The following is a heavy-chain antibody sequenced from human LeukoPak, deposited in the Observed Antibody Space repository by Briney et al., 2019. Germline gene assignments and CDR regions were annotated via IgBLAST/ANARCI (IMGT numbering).Heavy chain of an antibody. D-gene: IGHD5-24*01. J-gene: IGHJ4*02. CDR1: GFTFNIYG. CDR2: IGHRSVDI. Sequence: PGGSLRLSCAASGFTFNIYGMNWVRQAPGKGPEWVSYIGHRSVDIHYRDSAKGRFTVSRDNARNSLYLQMNSLRVDDTAAYYCARATRQGYDYWGRGTLVTVSS. CDR3: ARATRQGYDY. V-gene: IGHV3-21*05.